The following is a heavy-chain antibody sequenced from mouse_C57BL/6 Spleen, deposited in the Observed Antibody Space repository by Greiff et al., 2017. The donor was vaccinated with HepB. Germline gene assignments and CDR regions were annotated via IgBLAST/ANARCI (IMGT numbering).Heavy chain of an antibody. D-gene: IGHD3-2*02. J-gene: IGHJ2*01. Sequence: VQLQQSGAELVKPGASVKLSCKASGYTFTSYWMHWVKQRPGQGLEWIGMIHPNSGSTNYNEKFKSKATLTVDKSSSTAYMQLSSLTSEDSAVYYCARPAQDYCDYWGQGTTLTVSS. CDR1: GYTFTSYW. CDR3: ARPAQDYCDY. CDR2: IHPNSGST. V-gene: IGHV1-64*01.